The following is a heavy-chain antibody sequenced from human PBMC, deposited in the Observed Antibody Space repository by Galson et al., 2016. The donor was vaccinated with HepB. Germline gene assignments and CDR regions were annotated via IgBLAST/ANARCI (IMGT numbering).Heavy chain of an antibody. D-gene: IGHD3-10*01. V-gene: IGHV3-30*18. J-gene: IGHJ4*02. CDR1: GFTFSSYG. Sequence: SLRLSCAASGFTFSSYGMHWVRQAPGKGLEWVAVVSYDGGIKYYADSVKGRFTISRDNSENTLSLQMNSLRPEGTAVYSCAKEWGTSGSSYQSYFDYWGQGTLVTVSS. CDR2: VSYDGGIK. CDR3: AKEWGTSGSSYQSYFDY.